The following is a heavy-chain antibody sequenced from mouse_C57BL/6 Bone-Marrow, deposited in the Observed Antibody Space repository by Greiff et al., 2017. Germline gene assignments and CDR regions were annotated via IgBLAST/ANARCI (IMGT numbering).Heavy chain of an antibody. V-gene: IGHV10-1*01. J-gene: IGHJ3*01. CDR1: GFSFNTSA. CDR2: IRSKSNNYAN. D-gene: IGHD6-1*01. CDR3: VPLPVAY. Sequence: EVKLMESGGGLVQPQGSLKLSCEASGFSFNTSAMNWVRQAPGKGLEWVARIRSKSNNYANYYADSVKDRFTISRYDAESMLYLQMNTLKTEDTAMYYCVPLPVAYWGQGTLVTVSA.